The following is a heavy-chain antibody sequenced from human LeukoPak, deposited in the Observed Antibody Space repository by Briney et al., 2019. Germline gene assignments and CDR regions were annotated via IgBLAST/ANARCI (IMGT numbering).Heavy chain of an antibody. V-gene: IGHV4-34*01. D-gene: IGHD3-22*01. J-gene: IGHJ6*02. CDR3: ARDSGAYYYDSSGYNLEGMDV. CDR2: INHSGST. Sequence: SETLSLTCAVYGGSFSGYYWSWIRQPPGKGLEWIGEINHSGSTNYNPSLKSRVTISVDTSKNQFSLKLSSVTAADTAVYYCARDSGAYYYDSSGYNLEGMDVWGQGTTVTVSS. CDR1: GGSFSGYY.